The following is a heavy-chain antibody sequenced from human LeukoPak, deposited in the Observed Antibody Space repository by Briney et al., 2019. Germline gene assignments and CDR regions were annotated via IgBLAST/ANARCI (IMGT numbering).Heavy chain of an antibody. J-gene: IGHJ1*01. CDR1: GGTFNSFA. V-gene: IGHV1-69*04. CDR2: IIPLLGTP. D-gene: IGHD3-22*01. CDR3: ARMKYFDSTGYSHAEYFQH. Sequence: SVKVSCKASGGTFNSFAISWVRQAPGQGLEWVGRIIPLLGTPDYAQKFQGRVTITSDKYTGTAYIELSSLRTEDTAMYYCARMKYFDSTGYSHAEYFQHWGQGTLVIVSS.